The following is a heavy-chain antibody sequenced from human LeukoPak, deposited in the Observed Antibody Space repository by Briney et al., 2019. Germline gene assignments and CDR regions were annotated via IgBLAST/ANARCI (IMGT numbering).Heavy chain of an antibody. CDR3: ARGAHYDSSGYYGY. J-gene: IGHJ4*02. CDR1: GGSISSYY. V-gene: IGHV4-59*08. D-gene: IGHD3-22*01. Sequence: PSETLSLTCTVSGGSISSYYWSWVRQPPGKGLEWIGYIYYSGSTNYNPSLKSRVTISVDTSKNQFSLKLSSVTAADTAVYYCARGAHYDSSGYYGYWGQGTLVTVSS. CDR2: IYYSGST.